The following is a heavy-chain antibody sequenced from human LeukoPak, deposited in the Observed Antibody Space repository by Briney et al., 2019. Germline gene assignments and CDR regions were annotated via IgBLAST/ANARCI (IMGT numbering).Heavy chain of an antibody. D-gene: IGHD3-16*02. V-gene: IGHV1-8*01. CDR3: ARDDRHYDYVWGSYRYLGVDY. J-gene: IGHJ4*02. Sequence: GASVKVSCKASGYTFTSYDINWVRQATGQGLEWMGWMNPNSGNTGYAQKLQGRVTMTTDTSTSTAYMELRSLRSDDTAVYYCARDDRHYDYVWGSYRYLGVDYWGQGTLVTVSS. CDR2: MNPNSGNT. CDR1: GYTFTSYD.